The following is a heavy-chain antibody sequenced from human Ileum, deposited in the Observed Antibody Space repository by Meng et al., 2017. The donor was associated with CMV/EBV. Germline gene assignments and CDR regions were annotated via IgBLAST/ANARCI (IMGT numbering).Heavy chain of an antibody. Sequence: GESLKISCAASGFTVSSTYMSWVRQAPGKGLEWVSIIYRTGSTFYADSVKGRFTITRDNSKNPLFLQMNTLRADDTAVYYCAREGGREYCDSTSCALDVWGQGTTVTVSS. CDR1: GFTVSSTY. J-gene: IGHJ6*02. CDR3: AREGGREYCDSTSCALDV. V-gene: IGHV3-53*01. CDR2: IYRTGST. D-gene: IGHD2-2*01.